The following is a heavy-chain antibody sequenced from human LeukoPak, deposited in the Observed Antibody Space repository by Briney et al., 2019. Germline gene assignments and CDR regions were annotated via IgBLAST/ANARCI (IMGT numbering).Heavy chain of an antibody. J-gene: IGHJ5*02. CDR1: GGSISDYY. CDR2: IYASGST. CDR3: ARSYLSGTYYDWFDP. Sequence: PSETLSLTCTVSGGSISDYYWNWIRQPAGKGLEWIGRIYASGSTNYNPSLRSRFTISVDKSKNQFSLKLTSATAADTAVYYCARSYLSGTYYDWFDPWGQGTLVTVSS. V-gene: IGHV4-4*07. D-gene: IGHD1-26*01.